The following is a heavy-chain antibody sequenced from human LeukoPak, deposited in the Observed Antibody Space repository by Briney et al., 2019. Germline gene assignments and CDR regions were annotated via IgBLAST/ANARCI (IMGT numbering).Heavy chain of an antibody. CDR1: GFTFSSYA. J-gene: IGHJ6*02. D-gene: IGHD3-10*01. V-gene: IGHV3-30-3*01. CDR2: ISYDGSNK. Sequence: GRSLRLSCAASGFTFSSYAMHWVRQAPGKGLEWVAVISYDGSNKYYADSVKGRFSISRDNSRNTQNLQMSSLRVEDTAVYYCARDSVPHYYYYGMDVWGQGTTVTVSS. CDR3: ARDSVPHYYYYGMDV.